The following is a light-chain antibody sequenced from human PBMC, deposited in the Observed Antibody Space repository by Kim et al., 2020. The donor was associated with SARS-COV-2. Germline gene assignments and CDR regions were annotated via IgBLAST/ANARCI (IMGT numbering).Light chain of an antibody. Sequence: PGERATLSCRASQSVSSYLAWYQQKPGQSPRLLIYDTSTRATGIPTRFSGSGSGTEFTLTISGLQSEDFAVYYCQQYNNWPPLTFGGGTKVDI. J-gene: IGKJ4*01. CDR2: DTS. CDR1: QSVSSY. CDR3: QQYNNWPPLT. V-gene: IGKV3-15*01.